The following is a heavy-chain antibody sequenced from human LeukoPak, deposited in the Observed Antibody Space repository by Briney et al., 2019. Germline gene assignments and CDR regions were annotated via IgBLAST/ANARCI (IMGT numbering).Heavy chain of an antibody. CDR1: GFTFSSYA. J-gene: IGHJ4*02. CDR2: ISGSGGST. Sequence: PGGPLRLSCAASGFTFSSYAMSWVRLAPEKGLEWVSAISGSGGSTYYADSVKGRFTISRDNAKNTLYLQMNSLRADDTAVYYCADLRGRGAYACSGSGWYSYSGQGTLVTVSP. D-gene: IGHD2-15*01. V-gene: IGHV3-23*01. CDR3: ADLRGRGAYACSGSGWYSY.